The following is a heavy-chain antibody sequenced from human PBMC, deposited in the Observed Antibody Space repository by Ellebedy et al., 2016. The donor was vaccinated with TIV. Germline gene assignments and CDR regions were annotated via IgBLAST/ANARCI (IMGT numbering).Heavy chain of an antibody. Sequence: ASVKVSCKASGYTFTSYYFYWVRQAPGQGLEWMGIINPTTGNSNYAQKFQGRVTMTSDTSTSTVYMELSSLRSEDTAVYYCARGDNYYYDSSGYYYTYWGQGTLVTVSS. J-gene: IGHJ4*02. CDR2: INPTTGNS. CDR1: GYTFTSYY. D-gene: IGHD3-22*01. CDR3: ARGDNYYYDSSGYYYTY. V-gene: IGHV1-46*01.